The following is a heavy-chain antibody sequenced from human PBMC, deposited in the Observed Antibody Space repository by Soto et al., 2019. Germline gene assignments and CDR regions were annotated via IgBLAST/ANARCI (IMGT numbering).Heavy chain of an antibody. CDR3: AKRLYSSGNYGMDV. J-gene: IGHJ6*02. Sequence: GGSLRLSCAASGFTFNTYAMTWVRQAPGKGPEWVSTITSGGGSTNYADSVKGRFTISRDNSKNTLFLQMNSLRAEDTAIYYCAKRLYSSGNYGMDVWGQGTTVTVSS. V-gene: IGHV3-23*01. D-gene: IGHD6-19*01. CDR2: ITSGGGST. CDR1: GFTFNTYA.